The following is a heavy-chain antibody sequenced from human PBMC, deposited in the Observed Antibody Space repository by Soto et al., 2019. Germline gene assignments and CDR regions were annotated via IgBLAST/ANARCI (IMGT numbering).Heavy chain of an antibody. CDR3: ARVYRVTMVRGELSEY. Sequence: QVQLVQSGAEVKKPGASVKVSCKASGYTFTSYGISWVRQAPGQGLEWMGWISAYNGNTNYAQKLQGRVTMTTDTSTSTAYMELRSLRSDGTAAYYCARVYRVTMVRGELSEYWGQGTLVTVSS. J-gene: IGHJ4*02. V-gene: IGHV1-18*01. CDR1: GYTFTSYG. D-gene: IGHD3-10*01. CDR2: ISAYNGNT.